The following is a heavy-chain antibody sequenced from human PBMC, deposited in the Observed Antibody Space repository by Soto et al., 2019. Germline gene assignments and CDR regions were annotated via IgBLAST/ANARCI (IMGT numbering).Heavy chain of an antibody. D-gene: IGHD1-26*01. J-gene: IGHJ4*02. Sequence: SSETLSHTCAVSGGSFSGYICTWIRHTPGKGLQWIGQINHSGSSIYNPSLKNRVTISTMSNNKFSLELSSVTAADTAVYYCTICFFSGSYYSEGWYNFDSWGKGTMVTVSS. CDR2: INHSGSS. CDR3: TICFFSGSYYSEGWYNFDS. CDR1: GGSFSGYI. V-gene: IGHV4-34*01.